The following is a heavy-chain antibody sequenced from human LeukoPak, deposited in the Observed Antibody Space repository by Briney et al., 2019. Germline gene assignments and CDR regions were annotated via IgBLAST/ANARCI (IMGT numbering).Heavy chain of an antibody. D-gene: IGHD1-26*01. V-gene: IGHV1-3*01. J-gene: IGHJ4*02. CDR2: INGGNGNT. CDR3: ARGPQWGYWQFGSNFDY. Sequence: GASVKVSCKVSGYTFTNYAMHWVRQAPGQRLEWMGWINGGNGNTMYSQKLHGRVTITRNTSASTVYMELSSLRSEDTAVYYCARGPQWGYWQFGSNFDYWGQGTLVTVSS. CDR1: GYTFTNYA.